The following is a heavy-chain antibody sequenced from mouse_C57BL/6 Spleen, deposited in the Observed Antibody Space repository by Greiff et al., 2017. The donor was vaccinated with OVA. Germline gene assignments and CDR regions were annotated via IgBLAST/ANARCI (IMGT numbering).Heavy chain of an antibody. Sequence: EVQRVESGGGLVKPGGSLKLSCAASGFTFSDYGMHWVRQAPEKGLEWVAYISSGSSTIYYADTVKGRFTISRDNAKNTLFLQMTSLRSEDTAMYYCARSFYYYGSSPLFDYWGQGTTLTVSS. CDR1: GFTFSDYG. J-gene: IGHJ2*01. CDR2: ISSGSSTI. CDR3: ARSFYYYGSSPLFDY. D-gene: IGHD1-1*01. V-gene: IGHV5-17*01.